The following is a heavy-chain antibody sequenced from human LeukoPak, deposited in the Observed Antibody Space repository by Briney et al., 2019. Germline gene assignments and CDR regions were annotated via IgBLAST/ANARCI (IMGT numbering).Heavy chain of an antibody. J-gene: IGHJ5*02. V-gene: IGHV4-59*11. CDR2: IYDRGST. D-gene: IGHD1-26*01. CDR1: GASISSHY. Sequence: SETLSLTCTVTGASISSHYWCWIRQTPGTGLEWIGDIYDRGSTTYDPSLKSRVSISVDTSRNQFSLNLRSVTAADTAVYYCAKIEVGRFDPWGQGTLVTVSS. CDR3: AKIEVGRFDP.